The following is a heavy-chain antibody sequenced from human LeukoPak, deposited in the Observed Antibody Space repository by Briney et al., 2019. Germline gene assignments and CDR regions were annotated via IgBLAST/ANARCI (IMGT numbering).Heavy chain of an antibody. CDR1: GFTFSPYS. J-gene: IGHJ6*03. CDR3: AGGISTGHYYYMDV. V-gene: IGHV3-21*01. CDR2: ISGSSNYI. D-gene: IGHD2-2*01. Sequence: GGSLRLSCAGSGFTFSPYSMNWVRQAPGKGLEWVSSISGSSNYIYYADSVKGRFTISRDNAKSSLYLQMNSLRAEDTAVYFCAGGISTGHYYYMDVWGKGTTVTVSS.